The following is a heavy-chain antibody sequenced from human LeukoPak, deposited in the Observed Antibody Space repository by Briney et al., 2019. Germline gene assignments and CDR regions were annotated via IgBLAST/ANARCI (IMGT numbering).Heavy chain of an antibody. J-gene: IGHJ4*02. Sequence: GGSLRLSCAASGFTLSRSGMHWVRQAPGKGLEWVAFLRHDASNQYYADSVKGRSTISRDDSKNTLYVQMNSLRVEDTAVYYCAKGSPWSTVPAAIGYWGQGTLVTVSS. CDR2: LRHDASNQ. D-gene: IGHD2-2*01. V-gene: IGHV3-30*02. CDR1: GFTLSRSG. CDR3: AKGSPWSTVPAAIGY.